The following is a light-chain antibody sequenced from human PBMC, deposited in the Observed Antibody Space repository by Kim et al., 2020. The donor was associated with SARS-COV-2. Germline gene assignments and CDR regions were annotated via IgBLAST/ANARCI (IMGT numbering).Light chain of an antibody. CDR1: QSIRSNY. CDR3: QQYANSPET. J-gene: IGKJ2*01. Sequence: ETVLTQSPGTLSLSPGERATLSCRASQSIRSNYLAWYQQKAGQAPRLLIYGASRRATGIADRFSGSGSGTDFTLTISRLEPEDFAVYYCQQYANSPETFGQGTKLEI. CDR2: GAS. V-gene: IGKV3-20*01.